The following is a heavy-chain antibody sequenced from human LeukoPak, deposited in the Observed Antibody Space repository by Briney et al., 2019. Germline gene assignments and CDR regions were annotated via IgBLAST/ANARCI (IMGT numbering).Heavy chain of an antibody. CDR1: GFVFTTYT. Sequence: GGSLRLSCAASGFVFTTYTKSWVRQAPGKGLEWVANIKEDESERNYVDSVKGRFTISRDNAKNFMYLEMNSLRVEDTAIYYCTREYWGIDYWGQGVLVTVSS. J-gene: IGHJ4*02. V-gene: IGHV3-7*01. D-gene: IGHD3-16*01. CDR3: TREYWGIDY. CDR2: IKEDESER.